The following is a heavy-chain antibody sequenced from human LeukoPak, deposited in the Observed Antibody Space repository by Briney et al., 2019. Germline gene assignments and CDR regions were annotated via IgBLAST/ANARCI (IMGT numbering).Heavy chain of an antibody. J-gene: IGHJ4*02. CDR2: IKQDGSEK. V-gene: IGHV3-7*01. Sequence: PGGSLRLSCAASGFTFSSYWMSWVRQAPGKGLEWVANIKQDGSEKYYVDSVKGRFTISRDNAKNSLYLQMNSLRAEDTAVYYCARGELYSSGWDHLSGMTYYFDYWGQGTLVTVSS. D-gene: IGHD6-19*01. CDR3: ARGELYSSGWDHLSGMTYYFDY. CDR1: GFTFSSYW.